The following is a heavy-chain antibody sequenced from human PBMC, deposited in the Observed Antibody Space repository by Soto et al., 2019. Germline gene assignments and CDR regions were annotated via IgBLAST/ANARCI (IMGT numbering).Heavy chain of an antibody. CDR2: ISYDGSNK. V-gene: IGHV3-30*18. CDR1: GFTFSSYG. Sequence: LILSFAAAGFTFSSYGMHLVRQAPGKGLEWVAVISYDGSNKYYADSVKGRFTISRDNSKNTLYLQMNSLRAEDTAVYYCAKDTGTTSYYGMDVWGQGTKVTVYS. J-gene: IGHJ6*02. D-gene: IGHD1-1*01. CDR3: AKDTGTTSYYGMDV.